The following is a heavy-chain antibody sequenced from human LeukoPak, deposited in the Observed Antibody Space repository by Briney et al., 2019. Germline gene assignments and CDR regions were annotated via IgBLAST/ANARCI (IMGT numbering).Heavy chain of an antibody. CDR1: GFTFSSYA. Sequence: PGGSLRLSCAASGFTFSSYAMSWVRQAPGKGLEWVSAISGSGGSTYYADSVKGRFTISRDNSKNTLYLQMNSLRAEDTAVYYCAKADFNGITGTTSHFDYWGQGTLVTVSS. J-gene: IGHJ4*02. CDR2: ISGSGGST. D-gene: IGHD1-20*01. CDR3: AKADFNGITGTTSHFDY. V-gene: IGHV3-23*01.